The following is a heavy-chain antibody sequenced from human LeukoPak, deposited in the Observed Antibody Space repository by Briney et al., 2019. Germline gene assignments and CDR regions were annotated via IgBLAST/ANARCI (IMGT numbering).Heavy chain of an antibody. D-gene: IGHD1-14*01. CDR3: AGASGGNRPFDY. Sequence: GGSLRLSCAASGFTFSSYSMNWVRQAPGKGLEWVSSIGSAYSYIYYADSLKGRFTISRDNAKNSLYLQMNSLRAEDTAVYYCAGASGGNRPFDYWGQGTLVTVSS. V-gene: IGHV3-21*01. CDR1: GFTFSSYS. J-gene: IGHJ4*02. CDR2: IGSAYSYI.